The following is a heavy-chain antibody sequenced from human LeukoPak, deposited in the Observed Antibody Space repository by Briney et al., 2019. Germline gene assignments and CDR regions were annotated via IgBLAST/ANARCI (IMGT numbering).Heavy chain of an antibody. Sequence: GGSLRLSCVGSGFSFSSYWMAWVRQAPGKGLEWVASIKRDGSEQRYVDSVKGRFTISRDNAKNSLFLQMNRLGAEDTAVYYCATSPNPFHMWGQGTKVTVSS. CDR2: IKRDGSEQ. V-gene: IGHV3-7*01. CDR1: GFSFSSYW. J-gene: IGHJ3*02. CDR3: ATSPNPFHM.